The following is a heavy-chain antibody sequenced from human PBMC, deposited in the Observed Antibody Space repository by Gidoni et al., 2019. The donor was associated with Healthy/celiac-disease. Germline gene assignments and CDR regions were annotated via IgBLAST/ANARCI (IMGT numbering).Heavy chain of an antibody. CDR1: GGTFSSYA. CDR3: ARDGRTTGRTDY. CDR2: IIPSFGTA. V-gene: IGHV1-69*01. J-gene: IGHJ4*02. D-gene: IGHD1-1*01. Sequence: QVQLVQSGAEVKKPGSSVKVSGKAAGGTFSSYAISWGRQAPGQGLEWMGGIIPSFGTANSAQKFQGRVTITADEATSTASMELSSLRSEDTAVYYCARDGRTTGRTDYWGQGTLVTVSS.